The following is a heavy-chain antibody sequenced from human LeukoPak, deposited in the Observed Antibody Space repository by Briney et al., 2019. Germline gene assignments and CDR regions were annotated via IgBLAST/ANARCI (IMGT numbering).Heavy chain of an antibody. CDR3: ARTITMVRGVIIYPNYFDY. D-gene: IGHD3-10*01. CDR2: IYPGDSDT. J-gene: IGHJ4*02. Sequence: GESLKISCRGSGYSFTTYWIGWVRQMPGKGLEWMGIIYPGDSDTKYSPSFQGQVTISADKSISTAYLQWSSLKALDTAMYYCARTITMVRGVIIYPNYFDYWGQGTLVTVSS. V-gene: IGHV5-51*01. CDR1: GYSFTTYW.